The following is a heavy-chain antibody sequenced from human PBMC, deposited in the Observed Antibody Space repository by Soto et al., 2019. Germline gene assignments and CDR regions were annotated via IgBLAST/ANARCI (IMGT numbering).Heavy chain of an antibody. J-gene: IGHJ4*02. CDR3: ARVRISTVSPTYHYAY. D-gene: IGHD4-17*01. CDR2: IYDDGNT. V-gene: IGHV4-59*01. CDR1: GDSISSYY. Sequence: SETLALTCTVSGDSISSYYWSWIRQSPGKGLEWIGYIYDDGNTNYNPSLKSRVTMSVDMSTNQFSLMLSSVTAADTAVYYCARVRISTVSPTYHYAYWGQRTLVPVSS.